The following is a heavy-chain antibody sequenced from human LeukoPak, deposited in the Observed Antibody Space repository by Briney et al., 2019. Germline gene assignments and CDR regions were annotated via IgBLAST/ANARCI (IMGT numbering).Heavy chain of an antibody. D-gene: IGHD3-10*01. V-gene: IGHV3-7*03. Sequence: PGGSLRLSCAASGFTFRDHYMGWVRQAPGKGLEWVANIKEDGSEKYYVDSVKGRFTISRDNAKNSLYLQMNGLRAEDTAVYYCARELIGVITDFDYWGQGTLVTVSS. CDR1: GFTFRDHY. CDR2: IKEDGSEK. CDR3: ARELIGVITDFDY. J-gene: IGHJ4*02.